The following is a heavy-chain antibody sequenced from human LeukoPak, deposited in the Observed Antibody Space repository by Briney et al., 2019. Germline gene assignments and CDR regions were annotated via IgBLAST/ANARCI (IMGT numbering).Heavy chain of an antibody. J-gene: IGHJ4*02. V-gene: IGHV3-30*02. CDR3: AKDSDFYYGSGADLDY. Sequence: GGSLRLSCVASGFTFSSYGMHWVRQAPGKGLEWVAFIRYDGSNKYYADSVKGRFTISRDNSKNTLYLQMNSLRAEDTAVYYCAKDSDFYYGSGADLDYWGQGTLVTVSS. CDR2: IRYDGSNK. CDR1: GFTFSSYG. D-gene: IGHD3-10*01.